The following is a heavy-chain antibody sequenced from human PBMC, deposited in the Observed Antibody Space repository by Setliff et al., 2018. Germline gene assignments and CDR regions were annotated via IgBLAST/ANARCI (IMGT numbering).Heavy chain of an antibody. J-gene: IGHJ4*02. V-gene: IGHV1-18*01. CDR3: VRSSAPQVVLAADFDF. Sequence: ASVKVSCKASGYTFTSYGISWVRQAPGQGLEWMGWISAYNGNTNYAQKLQGRVTMTTDTSASTAYVELSSLRSEDTAVYYCVRSSAPQVVLAADFDFWGQGTPVTVSS. D-gene: IGHD6-19*01. CDR2: ISAYNGNT. CDR1: GYTFTSYG.